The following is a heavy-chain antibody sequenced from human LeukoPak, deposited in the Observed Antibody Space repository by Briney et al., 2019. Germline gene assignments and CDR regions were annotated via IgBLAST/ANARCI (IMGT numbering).Heavy chain of an antibody. D-gene: IGHD5-12*01. CDR2: IKQDGSEK. J-gene: IGHJ4*02. CDR1: GFTLSSYW. Sequence: GGSLSLSCAASGFTLSSYWMSWVHQAPGKGLEWVANIKQDGSEKYYVDSVKGRFTISRDNAKNSLYLQMNSLRAEDTAVYYCATLVATTRFDYWGQGTLATVSS. CDR3: ATLVATTRFDY. V-gene: IGHV3-7*01.